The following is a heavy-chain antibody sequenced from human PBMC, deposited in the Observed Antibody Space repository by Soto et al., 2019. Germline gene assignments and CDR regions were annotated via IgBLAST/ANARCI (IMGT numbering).Heavy chain of an antibody. V-gene: IGHV3-74*01. J-gene: IGHJ3*02. CDR3: SRGGFNHGFDI. Sequence: EEQLVESGGGLVQSGGSLRLSCAASEFTFSSYWRHWVRQAPGKGLVWVSRIDNDGRGTIYADSVKGRFTVTRDNTKNTLYLQMNSLRDEDTAVYYCSRGGFNHGFDIWGQGTMVTVSS. CDR2: IDNDGRGT. CDR1: EFTFSSYW.